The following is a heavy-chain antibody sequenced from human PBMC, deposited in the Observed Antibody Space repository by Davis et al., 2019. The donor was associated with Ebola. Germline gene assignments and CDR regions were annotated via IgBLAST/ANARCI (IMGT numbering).Heavy chain of an antibody. CDR1: GFNFSNHA. J-gene: IGHJ4*02. CDR2: ISNSGGTI. V-gene: IGHV3-48*03. D-gene: IGHD1-1*01. CDR3: ARDKEQQLPWRVLFDY. Sequence: PGGSLRLSCAASGFNFSNHAMNWVRQAPGKGPEWVAYISNSGGTIYYPDSVKGRFTISRDNAGKSVFLQMNSLRVEDTAVYYCARDKEQQLPWRVLFDYWGQGALVTVSS.